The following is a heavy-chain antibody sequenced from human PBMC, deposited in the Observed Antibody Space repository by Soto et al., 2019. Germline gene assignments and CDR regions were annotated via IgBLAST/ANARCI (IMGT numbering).Heavy chain of an antibody. CDR3: AKVSGVFWSGYYDY. V-gene: IGHV3-23*01. CDR1: GGNFIGYA. Sequence: GGSLRLSCTAAGGNFIGYARSWVRTEPGKGLEWVSAISGSGGSTYYADSVKGRFTISRDNSKNTLYLQMNSLRAEDTAVYYCAKVSGVFWSGYYDYWCQGTLVTV. CDR2: ISGSGGST. J-gene: IGHJ4*02. D-gene: IGHD3-3*01.